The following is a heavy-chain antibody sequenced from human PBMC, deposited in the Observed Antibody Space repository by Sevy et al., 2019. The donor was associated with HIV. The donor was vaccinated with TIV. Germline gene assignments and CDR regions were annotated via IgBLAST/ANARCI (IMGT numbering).Heavy chain of an antibody. CDR3: ARDGAATGSDAFDIWGSTFDI. CDR2: INTNTGNP. J-gene: IGHJ3*02. D-gene: IGHD6-13*01. Sequence: ASVKVSCKASGYTFTSHAMIWVRQAPGQGLEWMGWINTNTGNPTYGQGFTGRFVFSLDTSVSTAYLQISSLKAADTAVYYYARDGAATGSDAFDIWGSTFDIWGQGTMVTVSS. V-gene: IGHV7-4-1*02. CDR1: GYTFTSHA.